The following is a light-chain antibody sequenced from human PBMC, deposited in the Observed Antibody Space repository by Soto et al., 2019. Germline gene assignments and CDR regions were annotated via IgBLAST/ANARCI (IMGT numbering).Light chain of an antibody. J-gene: IGKJ1*01. CDR2: GAS. V-gene: IGKV3-20*01. CDR3: QQYGSSPQT. Sequence: EIVLTQSPGTLSLSPGERATLSCRASQSVSSSYLAWYQQKPGRAPRLLIYGASIRATGIPDRFSGSGSGTDFTLSISRLEPEDFAVYYCQQYGSSPQTFGQGTKVEIK. CDR1: QSVSSSY.